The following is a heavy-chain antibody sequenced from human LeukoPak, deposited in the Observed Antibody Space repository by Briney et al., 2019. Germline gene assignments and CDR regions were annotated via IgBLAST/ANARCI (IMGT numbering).Heavy chain of an antibody. V-gene: IGHV1-8*01. CDR3: ARGPMYSASYNY. CDR2: MNPNSGNT. Sequence: ASVKVSCKASGYTFTSYDINWVRQATGQGLKWMGWMNPNSGNTGYAQKFQGRVTVTRNTSISTAYMELSGLRSDDTAVYYCARGPMYSASYNYWGQGTLVTVSS. D-gene: IGHD1-26*01. J-gene: IGHJ4*02. CDR1: GYTFTSYD.